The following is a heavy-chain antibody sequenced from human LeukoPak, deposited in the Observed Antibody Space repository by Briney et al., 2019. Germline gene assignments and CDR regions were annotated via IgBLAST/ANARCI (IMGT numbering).Heavy chain of an antibody. CDR2: IKSKTDGGTT. CDR3: TDYDFWSGYYTLGY. D-gene: IGHD3-3*01. CDR1: GFTFSIYG. J-gene: IGHJ4*02. V-gene: IGHV3-15*01. Sequence: GGSLRLSCAASGFTFSIYGMHWVRQAPGKGLEWVGRIKSKTDGGTTDYAAPVKGRFTISRDDSKNTLYLQMNSLKTEDTAVYYCTDYDFWSGYYTLGYWGQGTLVTVSS.